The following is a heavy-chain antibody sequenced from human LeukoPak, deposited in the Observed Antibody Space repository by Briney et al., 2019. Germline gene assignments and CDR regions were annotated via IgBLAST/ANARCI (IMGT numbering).Heavy chain of an antibody. V-gene: IGHV4-39*01. CDR3: ARHWVVTPNY. Sequence: SETLSLTCIVSGGSISNSSYYWGWIRQPPGTGLEWIGSIYYSGSAYYNPSLKSRVTISVDTSKNQFSLKLTSVTAADTAVYYCARHWVVTPNYWGQGTLVTVSS. D-gene: IGHD4-23*01. CDR2: IYYSGSA. J-gene: IGHJ4*02. CDR1: GGSISNSSYY.